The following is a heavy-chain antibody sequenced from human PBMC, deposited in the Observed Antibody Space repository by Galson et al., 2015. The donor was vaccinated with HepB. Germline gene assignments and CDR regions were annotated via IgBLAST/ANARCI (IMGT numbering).Heavy chain of an antibody. J-gene: IGHJ4*02. V-gene: IGHV3-30*04. CDR2: ISSDGTLQ. Sequence: LRLSCAASGFTFNNYAMHWVRQAPGKGLEWVALISSDGTLQFYAGSVTGRFTISRDNSKSTLYLLMDSLRAEDTAVYYCARDPATFGGNWDYFDSWGQGTLVTVSS. CDR1: GFTFNNYA. CDR3: ARDPATFGGNWDYFDS. D-gene: IGHD1-1*01.